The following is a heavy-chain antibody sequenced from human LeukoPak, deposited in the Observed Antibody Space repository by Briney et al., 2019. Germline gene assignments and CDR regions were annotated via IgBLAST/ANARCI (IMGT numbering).Heavy chain of an antibody. CDR1: GGSISSYY. CDR2: IYYSGST. D-gene: IGHD3-22*01. CDR3: AREDYYDSCGYYD. V-gene: IGHV4-59*01. Sequence: SETLSLTCTVSGGSISSYYWSWIRQPPGKGLEWIGYIYYSGSTNYNPSLKSRVTISVDTSKNQFSLKLSSVTAADTAVYYCAREDYYDSCGYYDWGQGTLVTVSS. J-gene: IGHJ4*02.